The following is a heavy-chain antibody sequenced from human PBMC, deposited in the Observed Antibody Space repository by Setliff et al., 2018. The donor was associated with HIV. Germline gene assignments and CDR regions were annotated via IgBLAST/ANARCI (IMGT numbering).Heavy chain of an antibody. CDR1: GGSFSKYL. J-gene: IGHJ4*02. Sequence: SVKVSCKTSGGSFSKYLFTWVRQAPGQGLEWTGGIIPFLGVRDYAQKFQGRVAITRDTSATTAYMELSSLTSEDTAVYYCARDRSLAHFDYWGQGTLVTVSS. V-gene: IGHV1-69*10. D-gene: IGHD1-26*01. CDR3: ARDRSLAHFDY. CDR2: IIPFLGVR.